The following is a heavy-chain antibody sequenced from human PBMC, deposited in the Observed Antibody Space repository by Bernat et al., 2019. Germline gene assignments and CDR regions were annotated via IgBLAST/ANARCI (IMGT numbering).Heavy chain of an antibody. J-gene: IGHJ6*03. CDR1: GGTFSSYA. D-gene: IGHD1-7*01. V-gene: IGHV1-69*01. CDR3: ARAGSETTNYYYYYYMDV. Sequence: QVQLVQSGAEVKKPGSSVKVSCKASGGTFSSYAISWVRQAPGQGLEWMGGIIPIFGTANYAQKLPGRVTITADESTSTAYMELSSLRSEDTAVYYCARAGSETTNYYYYYYMDVWGKGTTVTVSS. CDR2: IIPIFGTA.